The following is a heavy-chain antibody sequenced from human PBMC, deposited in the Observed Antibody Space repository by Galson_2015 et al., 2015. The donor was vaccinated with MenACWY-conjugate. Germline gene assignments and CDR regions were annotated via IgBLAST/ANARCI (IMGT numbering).Heavy chain of an antibody. CDR1: GFLFSTYA. D-gene: IGHD2-21*01. J-gene: IGHJ3*02. Sequence: SLRLSCAASGFLFSTYAMTWVRQAPGKGLEWVSAIRSSSGATTYYADSVKGRFTISRDNSSNTLFLQMDRLSDEDTAVYYCAKEKLEDYSHGLHRIDSWRQGT. CDR2: IRSSSGATT. V-gene: IGHV3-23*01. CDR3: AKEKLEDYSHGLHRIDS.